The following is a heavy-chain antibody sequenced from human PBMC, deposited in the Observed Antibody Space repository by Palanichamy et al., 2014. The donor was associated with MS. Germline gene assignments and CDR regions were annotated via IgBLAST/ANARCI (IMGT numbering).Heavy chain of an antibody. CDR2: ISSSSYI. J-gene: IGHJ3*02. CDR3: ARDQTTTVTTDAFDI. Sequence: EVQLVESGGGLVKPGGSLRLSCAASGFTFSSYSMNWVRQAPGKGLEWVSSISSSSYIYYADSVKGRFTISRDNAKNSLYLQMNSLRAEDTAVYYCARDQTTTVTTDAFDIWGQGTMVTVSS. D-gene: IGHD4-17*01. V-gene: IGHV3-21*01. CDR1: GFTFSSYS.